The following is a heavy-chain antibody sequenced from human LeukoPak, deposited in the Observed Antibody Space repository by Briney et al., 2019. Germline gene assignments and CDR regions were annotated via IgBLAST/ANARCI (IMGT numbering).Heavy chain of an antibody. D-gene: IGHD2-15*01. CDR2: INPSGGSP. J-gene: IGHJ4*02. V-gene: IGHV1-46*01. Sequence: GASVKVSCKASGYTFTSYYMHWVRQAPGQGLEWMAIINPSGGSPTCAQKFQGRVTMTSDTSTSAVYVELSSLRSEDTAVYYCARDGGSHDFDYWGQGTLVTVSS. CDR1: GYTFTSYY. CDR3: ARDGGSHDFDY.